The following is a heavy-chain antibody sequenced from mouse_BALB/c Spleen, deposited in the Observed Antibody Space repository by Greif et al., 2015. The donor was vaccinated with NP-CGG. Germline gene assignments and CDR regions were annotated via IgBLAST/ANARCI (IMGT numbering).Heavy chain of an antibody. Sequence: VQLQQSGAELVKPGASVKLSCTASGFNIKDTYMHWVKQRPEQGLEWIGRIDPANGNTKYDPKFQGKATITADTSSNTAYLQLSSLTSEDTAVYYCAYWDNYAMDYWGQGTSVTVSS. CDR2: IDPANGNT. J-gene: IGHJ4*01. V-gene: IGHV14-3*02. D-gene: IGHD4-1*01. CDR1: GFNIKDTY. CDR3: AYWDNYAMDY.